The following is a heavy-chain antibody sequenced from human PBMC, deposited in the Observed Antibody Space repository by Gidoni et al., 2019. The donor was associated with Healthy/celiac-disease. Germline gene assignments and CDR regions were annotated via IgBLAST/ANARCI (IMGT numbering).Heavy chain of an antibody. V-gene: IGHV1-18*01. CDR2: ISAYNGNT. CDR3: ARDPRLSLYPMVRELDY. CDR1: GYTFNSYG. J-gene: IGHJ4*02. D-gene: IGHD3-10*01. Sequence: QVQLVQSGAEVKKPGASVKVSCKASGYTFNSYGISWVRQAPGQGLEWMGWISAYNGNTNYAQKLQGRVTMTTDTFTSTAYMELRSLRSDDTAVFYCARDPRLSLYPMVRELDYWGQGTLVTVSS.